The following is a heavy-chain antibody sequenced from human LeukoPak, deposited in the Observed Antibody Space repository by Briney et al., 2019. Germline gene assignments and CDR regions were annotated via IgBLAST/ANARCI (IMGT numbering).Heavy chain of an antibody. Sequence: GESLKISCKGSGYSFTSYWIGWVRQMPGKGLEWMGIIYPGDSDTRYSPSFQGQVTISADKSISTAYLQWSSLKASDTAMYYCARGYCSGGSCYRIFDYWGQGPLVTVSS. CDR2: IYPGDSDT. CDR3: ARGYCSGGSCYRIFDY. CDR1: GYSFTSYW. V-gene: IGHV5-51*01. J-gene: IGHJ4*02. D-gene: IGHD2-15*01.